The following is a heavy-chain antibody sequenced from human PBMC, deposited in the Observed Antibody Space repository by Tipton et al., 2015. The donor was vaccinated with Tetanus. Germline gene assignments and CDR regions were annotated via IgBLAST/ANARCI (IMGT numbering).Heavy chain of an antibody. V-gene: IGHV4-34*01. Sequence: TLSLTCAVSGGSLSDYYWSWIRQSPGKGLEWIGEINEGGSTNYNPSLESRVSISVDTAKNHFSLRLSSVTAADTAVYYCARSHVFRLTLFGEEIPRSGRFDPWGQGTLVTVSS. CDR2: INEGGST. J-gene: IGHJ5*02. D-gene: IGHD3-3*01. CDR3: ARSHVFRLTLFGEEIPRSGRFDP. CDR1: GGSLSDYY.